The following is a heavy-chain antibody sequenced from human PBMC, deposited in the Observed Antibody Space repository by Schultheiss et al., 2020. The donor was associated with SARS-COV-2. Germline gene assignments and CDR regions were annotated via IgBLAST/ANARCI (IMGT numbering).Heavy chain of an antibody. CDR2: ISHSGYI. CDR3: ARGNDFVYFFDS. D-gene: IGHD3-3*01. Sequence: SETLSLTCAVYGGSFSGYYWSWIRQHPGKGLEWIGYISHSGYINYNPSLKSRVTISANTSKNQFSLKLSSVTAADTAIYYCARGNDFVYFFDSWGQGTLVTVSS. CDR1: GGSFSGYY. V-gene: IGHV4-59*12. J-gene: IGHJ4*02.